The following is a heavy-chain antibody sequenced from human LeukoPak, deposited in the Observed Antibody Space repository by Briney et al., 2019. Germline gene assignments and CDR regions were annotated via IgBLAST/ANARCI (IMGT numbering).Heavy chain of an antibody. D-gene: IGHD1-1*01. J-gene: IGHJ3*02. V-gene: IGHV3-30*18. CDR2: ISYDGSNK. CDR1: GFTFSSCG. CDR3: AKLLTGTTLSGAFDI. Sequence: PGRSLRLSCAASGFTFSSCGMHWVRQAPGKGLEWVAVISYDGSNKYYADSVKGRFTISRDNSKNTLYLQMNSLRAEDTAVYYCAKLLTGTTLSGAFDIWGQGTMVTVSS.